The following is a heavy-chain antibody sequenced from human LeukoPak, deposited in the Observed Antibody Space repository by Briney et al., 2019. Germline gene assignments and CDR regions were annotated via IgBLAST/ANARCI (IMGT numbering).Heavy chain of an antibody. D-gene: IGHD7-27*01. CDR1: GFTFSSYA. Sequence: GGSLRLSCAASGFTFSSYALSWVRQAPGKGLEWVSAISDSGDYTYYADSVKGRFTISRDNSKNTLYLQMNSLRAEDTAVYYCAKDGGLWVSAHWGDSWGRGTLVTVSS. CDR2: ISDSGDYT. J-gene: IGHJ4*02. CDR3: AKDGGLWVSAHWGDS. V-gene: IGHV3-23*01.